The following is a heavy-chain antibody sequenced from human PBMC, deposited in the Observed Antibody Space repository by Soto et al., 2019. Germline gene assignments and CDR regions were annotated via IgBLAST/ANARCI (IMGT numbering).Heavy chain of an antibody. CDR1: GYTFTSYA. CDR3: ARDRLYYYDSSGPGGAFDI. CDR2: INAGNGNT. J-gene: IGHJ3*02. Sequence: ASVKVSCKASGYTFTSYAMHWVRQAPGQRLEWMGWINAGNGNTKYSQKFQGRVTITRDTSASTAYMELSSLRSEDTAVYYCARDRLYYYDSSGPGGAFDIWGQGTMVTVSS. D-gene: IGHD3-22*01. V-gene: IGHV1-3*01.